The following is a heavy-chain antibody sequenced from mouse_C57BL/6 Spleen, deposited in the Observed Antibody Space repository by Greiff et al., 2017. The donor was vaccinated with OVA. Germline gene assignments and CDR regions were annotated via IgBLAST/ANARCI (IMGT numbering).Heavy chain of an antibody. D-gene: IGHD3-2*02. CDR3: ARKGQLRLGAMDY. CDR2: INPNNGGT. V-gene: IGHV1-26*01. J-gene: IGHJ4*01. Sequence: VQLQQSGPELVKPGASVKISCKASGYTFTDYYMNWVKQSHGKSLEWIGDINPNNGGTSYNQKFKGKATLTVDKSSSTAYMELRSLTSEDSAVYYCARKGQLRLGAMDYWGQGTSVTVSS. CDR1: GYTFTDYY.